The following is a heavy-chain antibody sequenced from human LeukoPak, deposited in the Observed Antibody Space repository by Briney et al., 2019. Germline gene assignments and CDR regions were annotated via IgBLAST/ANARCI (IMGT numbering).Heavy chain of an antibody. CDR2: ISSNGGRT. Sequence: PGGSLRLSCAASGFTFRSYVMHWVRQAPGKGLEYVSAISSNGGRTYYANSVKGKLTISRDNSKNTLYLQMGSLRAEDMAVYYCARSVAVANDYYYYGMDVWGQGTTVTVSS. J-gene: IGHJ6*02. CDR3: ARSVAVANDYYYYGMDV. D-gene: IGHD6-19*01. CDR1: GFTFRSYV. V-gene: IGHV3-64*01.